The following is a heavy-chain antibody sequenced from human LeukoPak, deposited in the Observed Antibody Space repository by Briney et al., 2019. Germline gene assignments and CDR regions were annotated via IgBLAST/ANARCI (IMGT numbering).Heavy chain of an antibody. Sequence: SVKVSCKASGGTFSSYAISWVRQAPGQGLEWMGGIIPIFGTANYAQKFQSRVTITADESTSTAYMELSSLRSEDTAVYYCARDSRYYYDSSGNYYFDYWGQGTLVTVSS. J-gene: IGHJ4*02. CDR3: ARDSRYYYDSSGNYYFDY. CDR2: IIPIFGTA. D-gene: IGHD3-22*01. CDR1: GGTFSSYA. V-gene: IGHV1-69*13.